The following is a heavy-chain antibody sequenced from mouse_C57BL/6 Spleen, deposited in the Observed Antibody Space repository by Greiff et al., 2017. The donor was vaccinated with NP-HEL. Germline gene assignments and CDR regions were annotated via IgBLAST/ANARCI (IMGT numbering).Heavy chain of an antibody. Sequence: EVQLQQSGPVLVKPGASVKMSCKASGYTFTDYYMNWVKQSHGKSLEWIGVINPYNGGTSYNQKFKGKATLTVDKSSSTAYMELNSLTSEDSAVYYCARSPYEYKGYFDVWGTGTTVTVSS. J-gene: IGHJ1*03. D-gene: IGHD2-4*01. V-gene: IGHV1-19*01. CDR2: INPYNGGT. CDR1: GYTFTDYY. CDR3: ARSPYEYKGYFDV.